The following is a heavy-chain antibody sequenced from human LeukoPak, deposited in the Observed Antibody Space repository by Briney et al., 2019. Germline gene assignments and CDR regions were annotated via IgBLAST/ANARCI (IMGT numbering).Heavy chain of an antibody. J-gene: IGHJ4*02. CDR1: GYTFTSYD. CDR3: ASTRLWFGELFPSFFDY. Sequence: ASVKVSCKASGYTFTSYDINWVRQATGLGLEWMGWMNPNSGNTGYAQKFQGRVTMTRNTSISTAYMELSSLRSEDTAVYYCASTRLWFGELFPSFFDYWGQGTLVTVSS. D-gene: IGHD3-10*01. V-gene: IGHV1-8*01. CDR2: MNPNSGNT.